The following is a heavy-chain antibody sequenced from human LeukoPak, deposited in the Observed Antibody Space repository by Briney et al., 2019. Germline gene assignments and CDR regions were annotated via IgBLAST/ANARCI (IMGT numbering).Heavy chain of an antibody. D-gene: IGHD3-22*01. J-gene: IGHJ1*01. CDR3: ARSATYYYDSSGYYYVAEYFQH. CDR1: SGSFSGYY. Sequence: SETLSLTCAVYSGSFSGYYWSWIRQPPGKGLEWIGEINHSGSTNYNPSLKSRVTISVDTSKNQFSLKLSSVTAADTAVYYCARSATYYYDSSGYYYVAEYFQHWGQGTLVTVSS. V-gene: IGHV4-34*01. CDR2: INHSGST.